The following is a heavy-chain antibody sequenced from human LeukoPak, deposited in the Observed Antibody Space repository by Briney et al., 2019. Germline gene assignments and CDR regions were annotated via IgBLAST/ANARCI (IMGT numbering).Heavy chain of an antibody. CDR1: GGSISSYY. J-gene: IGHJ5*02. CDR2: IYYSGNT. Sequence: SETLSLTCTVSGGSISSYYWSWIRQPPGEGLGWIAYIYYSGNTNYNPSLKSRATTSVDMPKNQFSLKLNSVTAADTAVYYCAREGLNMVRGVIPKEAWGWFDPWGQGTLVTVSS. CDR3: AREGLNMVRGVIPKEAWGWFDP. D-gene: IGHD3-10*01. V-gene: IGHV4-59*12.